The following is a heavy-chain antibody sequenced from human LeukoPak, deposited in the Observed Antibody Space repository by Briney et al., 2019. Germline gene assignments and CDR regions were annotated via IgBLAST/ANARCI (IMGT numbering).Heavy chain of an antibody. CDR2: FDPEDGET. J-gene: IGHJ4*02. CDR1: GYTLTELS. V-gene: IGHV1-24*01. Sequence: ASVKVSCKVSGYTLTELSMHWVRQAPGKGLEWMGGFDPEDGETIYAQKFQGRVTMTEDTSTDTAYMELSSPRSEDTAVYYCASSNAGGELDYFDYWGQGTLVTVSS. D-gene: IGHD1-26*01. CDR3: ASSNAGGELDYFDY.